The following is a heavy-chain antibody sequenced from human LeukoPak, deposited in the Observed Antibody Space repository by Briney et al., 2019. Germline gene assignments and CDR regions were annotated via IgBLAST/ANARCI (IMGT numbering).Heavy chain of an antibody. CDR2: IRQDGDTK. J-gene: IGHJ3*02. Sequence: GGSLRLSCAASGFPFNAYWMTWVRLAPGKGLEWVANIRQDGDTKYYVDSVKGRFTISRDNAMNSLYLQMNSLRAEDTAVYYCARVLTRYYDSSGPIDAFDIWGQGTMVTVSS. CDR1: GFPFNAYW. D-gene: IGHD3-22*01. CDR3: ARVLTRYYDSSGPIDAFDI. V-gene: IGHV3-7*01.